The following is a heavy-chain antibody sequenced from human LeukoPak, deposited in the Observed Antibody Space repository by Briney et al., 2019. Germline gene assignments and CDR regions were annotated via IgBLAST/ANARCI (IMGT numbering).Heavy chain of an antibody. J-gene: IGHJ4*02. Sequence: PSETLSLTCAVSGYSISSGYYWGWIRQPPGKGLEWIGSIYHSGSTYYNPSLKSRVTISVDTSKNQFSLKLSSETAADTDVYYCARAIAVAGFDYWGQGTLVTVSS. V-gene: IGHV4-38-2*01. CDR1: GYSISSGYY. D-gene: IGHD6-19*01. CDR2: IYHSGST. CDR3: ARAIAVAGFDY.